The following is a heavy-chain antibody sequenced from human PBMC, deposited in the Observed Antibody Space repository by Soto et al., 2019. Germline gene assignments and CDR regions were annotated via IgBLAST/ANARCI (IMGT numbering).Heavy chain of an antibody. CDR3: ARDRDNSNWPNFDS. CDR1: GDTLSIYT. Sequence: QVQLVQSGSEVKKPGSSVRVSCKTSGDTLSIYTISWVRQAPGQGLEWMGRVLPFLDITSYSQRFQGRVTITADRSTTTAYMELTSLRSEDTAVYYCARDRDNSNWPNFDSWGQGTLVTVSS. J-gene: IGHJ4*02. CDR2: VLPFLDIT. V-gene: IGHV1-69*02. D-gene: IGHD6-13*01.